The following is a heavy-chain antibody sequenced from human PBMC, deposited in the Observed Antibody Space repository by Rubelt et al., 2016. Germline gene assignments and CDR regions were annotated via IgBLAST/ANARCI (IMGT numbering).Heavy chain of an antibody. CDR1: GLTVRSNY. CDR2: ISSSSSYI. V-gene: IGHV3-21*02. CDR3: AKQVVPGTAHQFAMDV. Sequence: EVQLVESGGGLIQPGGSLRLSCGASGLTVRSNYMSWVRQAPGKGLEWVSSISSSSSYIYYADSVKGRFTISRDNSRSTLYLQMNSLRAEDTAVYYRAKQVVPGTAHQFAMDVWGQGTKVTVSS. D-gene: IGHD6-19*01. J-gene: IGHJ6*02.